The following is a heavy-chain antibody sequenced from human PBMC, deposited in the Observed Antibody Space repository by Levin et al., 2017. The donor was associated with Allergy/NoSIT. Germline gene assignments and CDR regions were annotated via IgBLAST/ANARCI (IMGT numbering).Heavy chain of an antibody. CDR3: ASRLSTTGGLDV. V-gene: IGHV3-21*01. CDR2: ISSSSSYI. J-gene: IGHJ6*02. CDR1: GFTFSNFT. D-gene: IGHD1-1*01. Sequence: LSLTCEGSGFTFSNFTWNWVRQAPGKGLEWVSSISSSSSYINYADSVKGRFTISRDNAKKSLYLQINSLRAEDTALYYCASRLSTTGGLDVWGRGTTVTVSS.